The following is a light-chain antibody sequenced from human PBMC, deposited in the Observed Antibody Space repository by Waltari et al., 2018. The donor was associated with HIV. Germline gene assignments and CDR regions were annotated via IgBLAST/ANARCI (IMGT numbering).Light chain of an antibody. CDR1: SSAFGNSNL. CDR3: CSYAGSSAVV. J-gene: IGLJ2*01. Sequence: QSALSPPASVSGSPGQSITISCPGPSSAFGNSNLASWYQQHPGKVPKVMIYEVSKRPSGVSNRFSGSKSGNRASLTISGLQAEDEADYYCCSYAGSSAVVFGGGTKLTVL. V-gene: IGLV2-23*02. CDR2: EVS.